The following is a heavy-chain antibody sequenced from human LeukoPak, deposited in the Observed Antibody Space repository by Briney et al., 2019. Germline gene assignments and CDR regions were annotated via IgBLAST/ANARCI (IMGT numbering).Heavy chain of an antibody. D-gene: IGHD1-14*01. J-gene: IGHJ4*02. Sequence: SETLSPTCTVSGGSISSSSYYWGWIRQPPGKGLEWIGSIYYSGSTYYNPSLKSRVTISVDTSKNQFSLKLSSVTAADTAVYYCAGRRELEPEIDYWGQGTLVTVSS. V-gene: IGHV4-39*01. CDR1: GGSISSSSYY. CDR3: AGRRELEPEIDY. CDR2: IYYSGST.